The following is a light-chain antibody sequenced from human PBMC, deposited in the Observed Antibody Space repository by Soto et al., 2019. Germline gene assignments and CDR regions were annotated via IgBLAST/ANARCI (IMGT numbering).Light chain of an antibody. CDR1: QTVTSNY. V-gene: IGKV3-20*01. Sequence: EIVLTQSPGTLSLSPGEGATLSCRASQTVTSNYLAWYQQKPTQAPRLLIYGASSRATGIPDRFSGSGSATDFTLTITRLEPEDFAVYYCQQYGTSPPLTFGGGTKVDIK. J-gene: IGKJ4*01. CDR2: GAS. CDR3: QQYGTSPPLT.